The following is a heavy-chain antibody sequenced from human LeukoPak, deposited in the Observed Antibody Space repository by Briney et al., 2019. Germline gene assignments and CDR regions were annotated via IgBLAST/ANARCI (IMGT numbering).Heavy chain of an antibody. Sequence: PGGSLRLSCAASGFTFSSYEMNWVRLAPGKGLEWVSYISSSGSTIYYADSVKGRFTISRDNSKNTLYLQMNSLRAEDTAVYYCAKDYSTYYDILTAPRGDAFDIWGQGTMVTVSS. CDR1: GFTFSSYE. D-gene: IGHD3-9*01. J-gene: IGHJ3*02. V-gene: IGHV3-48*03. CDR3: AKDYSTYYDILTAPRGDAFDI. CDR2: ISSSGSTI.